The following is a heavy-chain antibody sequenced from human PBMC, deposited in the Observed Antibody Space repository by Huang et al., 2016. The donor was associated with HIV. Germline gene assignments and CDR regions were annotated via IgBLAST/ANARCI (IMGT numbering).Heavy chain of an antibody. D-gene: IGHD4-17*01. J-gene: IGHJ4*02. CDR2: IIPMFGTP. V-gene: IGHV1-69*13. Sequence: QVQLVQSGAEVKTPGSSVKVSCKASGGTFSKYAISWVRQAPGQGLEGMGGIIPMFGTPNYARKFQGRGTITADDSTSTTYVEVSSLRSEDTALYYCARGQLGSYGDYDVLYWGQGTLVTVSS. CDR3: ARGQLGSYGDYDVLY. CDR1: GGTFSKYA.